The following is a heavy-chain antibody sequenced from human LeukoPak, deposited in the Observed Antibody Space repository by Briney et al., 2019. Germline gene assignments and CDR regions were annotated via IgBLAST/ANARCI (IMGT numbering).Heavy chain of an antibody. V-gene: IGHV4-59*01. CDR1: GGSISSYY. Sequence: ASETLSLTCTVSGGSISSYYWNWIRQPPGKGLEWVGYIYYSGSTNYNPSLKSRVTISVDTSKNQFSLKLSSVTAADTAVYYCARDRQQLGYYYYGMDVWGKGTTVTVSS. D-gene: IGHD6-13*01. CDR2: IYYSGST. CDR3: ARDRQQLGYYYYGMDV. J-gene: IGHJ6*04.